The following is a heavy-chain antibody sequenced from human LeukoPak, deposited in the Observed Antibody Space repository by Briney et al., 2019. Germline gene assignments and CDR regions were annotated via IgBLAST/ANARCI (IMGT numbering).Heavy chain of an antibody. CDR2: IYYSGST. CDR3: AGDRSYVDV. CDR1: GGSISSYY. J-gene: IGHJ6*03. V-gene: IGHV4-59*12. Sequence: SETLSLTCTVSGGSISSYYWSWIRQPPGKGLEWIGYIYYSGSTNYNPSLKSRVSMSVDTSKSQFSLRLTSVTAADTAVYFCAGDRSYVDVWGKGTTVTVSS.